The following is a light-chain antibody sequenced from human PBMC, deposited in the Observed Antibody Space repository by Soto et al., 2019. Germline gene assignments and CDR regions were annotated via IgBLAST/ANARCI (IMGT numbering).Light chain of an antibody. J-gene: IGLJ3*02. CDR2: EVS. CDR3: CSYAGSSTWV. V-gene: IGLV2-23*02. CDR1: SSDVGSYNL. Sequence: QSALTQPASVSGSPGQSITISCTGTSSDVGSYNLVSWYQQRPGKAPKLMIYEVSKRPSGVSNRFSGSKSGNTASLTISGLQAEDEADYSCCSYAGSSTWVFGGGTKLTAL.